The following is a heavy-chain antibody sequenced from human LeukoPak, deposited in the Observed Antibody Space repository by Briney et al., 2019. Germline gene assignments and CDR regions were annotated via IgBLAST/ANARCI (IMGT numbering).Heavy chain of an antibody. Sequence: ASVKVSCKASGYTFTSYGISWVRRAPGQGLEWMGWISAYNGNTNYAQKLQGRVTMTTDTSTSTAYMELRSLRSDDTAVYYCARETAYCGGDCYFHWGQGTLVTVSP. CDR3: ARETAYCGGDCYFH. CDR2: ISAYNGNT. CDR1: GYTFTSYG. J-gene: IGHJ4*02. D-gene: IGHD2-21*02. V-gene: IGHV1-18*01.